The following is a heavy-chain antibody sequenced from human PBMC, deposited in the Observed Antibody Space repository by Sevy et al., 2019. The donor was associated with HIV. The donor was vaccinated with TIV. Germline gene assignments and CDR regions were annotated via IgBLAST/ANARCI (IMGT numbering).Heavy chain of an antibody. CDR1: GFTFSSYS. CDR2: ISSSSSYI. CDR3: ARGSDSSGWYELFDY. Sequence: GGSLRLSCTASGFTFSSYSMNWVRQAPGKGLEWVSSISSSSSYIYYADSVKGRFTISRDNAKNSLYLQMNSLRAEDTAVYYCARGSDSSGWYELFDYWGQGTLVTVSS. J-gene: IGHJ4*02. D-gene: IGHD6-19*01. V-gene: IGHV3-21*01.